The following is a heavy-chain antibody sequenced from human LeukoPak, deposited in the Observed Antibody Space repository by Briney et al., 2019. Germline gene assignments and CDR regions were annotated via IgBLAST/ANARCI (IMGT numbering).Heavy chain of an antibody. J-gene: IGHJ5*02. CDR3: ARGEPHYYYDSSGYYYP. CDR2: INHSGST. Sequence: SETLSLTCAVYGGSFSGYYWSWIRQPPGKGLEWIGEINHSGSTNYNPSLKSRVTISVDTSRNQFSLKLTSVTAADTAVYYCARGEPHYYYDSSGYYYPWGQGTLVTVSS. CDR1: GGSFSGYY. V-gene: IGHV4-34*01. D-gene: IGHD3-22*01.